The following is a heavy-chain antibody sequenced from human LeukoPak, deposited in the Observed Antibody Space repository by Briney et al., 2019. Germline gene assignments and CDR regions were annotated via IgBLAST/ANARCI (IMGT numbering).Heavy chain of an antibody. CDR1: GGSISSYY. CDR3: ARGLGYCSSTSCYPNWFDP. D-gene: IGHD2-2*01. Sequence: NSSETLSLTCTVSGGSISSYYWSWIRQPAGKGLEWIGRIYYSGSTNYNPSLKSRVTVSVDTSKNQFSLKLSSVTAADTAVYYCARGLGYCSSTSCYPNWFDPWGQGTLVTVSS. J-gene: IGHJ5*02. CDR2: IYYSGST. V-gene: IGHV4-4*07.